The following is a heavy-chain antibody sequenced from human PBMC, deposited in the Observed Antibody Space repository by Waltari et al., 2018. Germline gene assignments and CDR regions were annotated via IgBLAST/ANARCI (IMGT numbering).Heavy chain of an antibody. CDR1: GFIFGSSY. Sequence: QVQLMESGGGVVQPGQSLRLSCAVSGFIFGSSYMRWGRQVPGKGVGCVAWISHDGSAAIYAASVRVRFTISRDNSNNILYLQLNNLRIEDSALYYCARDPDEYGSPSPTFESWGQGTLVTVSS. V-gene: IGHV3-30*01. CDR3: ARDPDEYGSPSPTFES. D-gene: IGHD6-13*01. J-gene: IGHJ4*02. CDR2: ISHDGSAA.